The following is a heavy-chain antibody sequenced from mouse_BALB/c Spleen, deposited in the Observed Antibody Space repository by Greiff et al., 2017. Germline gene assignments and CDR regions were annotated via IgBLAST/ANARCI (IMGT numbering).Heavy chain of an antibody. CDR1: GFTFSSFG. J-gene: IGHJ2*01. Sequence: EVKLVESGGGLVQPGGSRKLSCAASGFTFSSFGMHWVRQAPEKGLEWVAYISSGSSTIYYADTVKGRFTISRDNPKNTLFLQMTSLRSEDTAMYYCARGWDVLDYWGQGTTLTVSS. CDR2: ISSGSSTI. D-gene: IGHD4-1*01. CDR3: ARGWDVLDY. V-gene: IGHV5-17*02.